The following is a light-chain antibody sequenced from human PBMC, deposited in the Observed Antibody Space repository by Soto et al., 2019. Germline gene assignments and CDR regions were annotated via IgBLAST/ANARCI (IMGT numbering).Light chain of an antibody. CDR1: QTITT. CDR2: RVS. J-gene: IGKJ4*01. CDR3: QQYGNLPLT. Sequence: EIVLTQSPGTLSLSPGERATLSCRASQTITTLAWYQRKPGQAPRLLIYRVSSRATGVPDRFSGSGSGTDYTLTISRLEPEGFAVYYCQQYGNLPLTFGGGTKVEIK. V-gene: IGKV3-20*01.